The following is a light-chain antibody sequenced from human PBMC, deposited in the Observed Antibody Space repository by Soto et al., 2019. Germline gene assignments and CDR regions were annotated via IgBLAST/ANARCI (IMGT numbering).Light chain of an antibody. CDR3: SSYTIISTLV. CDR2: DVS. V-gene: IGLV2-14*01. CDR1: SSDIGVYNY. Sequence: QSALTQPASVSGSPGQSITVSCTGTSSDIGVYNYVSWYQQHPGKAPKVMIYDVSNRPSGVSNRFSGSKSGNTASLTISGLQADDEADYYCSSYTIISTLVFGTGTKLTVL. J-gene: IGLJ1*01.